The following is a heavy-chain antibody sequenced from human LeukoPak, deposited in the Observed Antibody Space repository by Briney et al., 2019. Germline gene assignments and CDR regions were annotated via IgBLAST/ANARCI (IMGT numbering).Heavy chain of an antibody. CDR1: GYTFTGYY. D-gene: IGHD6-13*01. J-gene: IGHJ3*02. V-gene: IGHV1-2*02. CDR3: ARGGVSIAGAFDI. CDR2: INPNSGGT. Sequence: GASVKVSCKASGYTFTGYYMYWVRQPPGQGLEWMGWINPNSGGTNYAQKFQGRVTMTRDTSISTAYMELSRLRSDDTAVYYCARGGVSIAGAFDIWGQGTMVTVSS.